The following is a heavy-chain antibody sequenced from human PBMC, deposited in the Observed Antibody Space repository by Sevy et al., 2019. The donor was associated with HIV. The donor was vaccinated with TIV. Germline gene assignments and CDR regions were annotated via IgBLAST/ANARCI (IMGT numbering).Heavy chain of an antibody. J-gene: IGHJ3*02. Sequence: GGSLRLSCAASGFTFSTYTMNWVRRAPGKGLEWVSCISSSSNYIYYADSLKGRFTISRDNAKNSVYLQMNSLRAEDTAVYYCARPYGSGSWEAFDIWGQGTMVTVSS. CDR2: ISSSSNYI. CDR3: ARPYGSGSWEAFDI. CDR1: GFTFSTYT. D-gene: IGHD3-10*01. V-gene: IGHV3-21*01.